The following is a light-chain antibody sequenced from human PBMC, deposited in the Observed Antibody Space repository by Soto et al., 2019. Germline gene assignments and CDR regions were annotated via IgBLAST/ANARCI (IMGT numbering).Light chain of an antibody. V-gene: IGLV1-40*01. CDR1: TSNIGAGYG. J-gene: IGLJ1*01. Sequence: QSALTQPPSVSGAPGQRVTISCTGTTSNIGAGYGVHWYQQVPGAAPKLLIYTTNFRASGVPDRFSGSRSDTSASLAITGLQTDDEADYYCSSYTTRSTYVFGTGTKLTVL. CDR3: SSYTTRSTYV. CDR2: TTN.